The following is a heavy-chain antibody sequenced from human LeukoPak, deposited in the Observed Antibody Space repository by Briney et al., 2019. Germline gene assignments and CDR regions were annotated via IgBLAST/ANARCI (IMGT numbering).Heavy chain of an antibody. CDR3: ATYRQVLLPFES. J-gene: IGHJ4*02. V-gene: IGHV3-30*02. CDR1: GFTFSNYG. Sequence: GGCLRLSCAASGFTFSNYGVHWVRQAPGKGLEWVAFIHSNENIKWYADSVRGRFTISRDNSKSTLSLQMNSLRAEDTAIYYCATYRQVLLPFESWGQGTLVTVSS. D-gene: IGHD2-8*02. CDR2: IHSNENIK.